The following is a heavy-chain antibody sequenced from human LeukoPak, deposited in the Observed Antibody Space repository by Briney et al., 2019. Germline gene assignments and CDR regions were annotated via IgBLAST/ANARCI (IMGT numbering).Heavy chain of an antibody. V-gene: IGHV3-7*01. J-gene: IGHJ2*01. CDR3: ARADLEWYLDL. Sequence: GRSLRLSCTASVFIFSTYWMSWVRQAPGMGLEWVGKIRQDGGQIFYVDSVKGRFTISRDNAKNSLYLQLNNLRAEDTAVYYCARADLEWYLDLWGRGTLVTVSS. CDR1: VFIFSTYW. CDR2: IRQDGGQI.